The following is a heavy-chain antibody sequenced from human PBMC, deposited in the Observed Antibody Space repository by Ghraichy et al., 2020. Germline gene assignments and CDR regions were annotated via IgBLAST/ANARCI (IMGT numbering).Heavy chain of an antibody. D-gene: IGHD3-16*01. CDR2: IYQSGRT. V-gene: IGHV4-4*02. CDR3: ARGRLGSSDVFDA. CDR1: GGSISSFNW. Sequence: SETLSLTCAVSGGSISSFNWWTWASQPPGKGLEWIGEIYQSGRTNYKPSLKSRVSMSVDKSKNQFSLRLNSVTAADTAVYYCARGRLGSSDVFDAWGQGTMVIVSS. J-gene: IGHJ3*01.